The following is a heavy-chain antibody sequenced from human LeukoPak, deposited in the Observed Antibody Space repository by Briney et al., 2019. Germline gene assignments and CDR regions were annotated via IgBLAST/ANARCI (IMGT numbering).Heavy chain of an antibody. V-gene: IGHV1-2*02. CDR3: ARGSITIFGVVPTPFDP. J-gene: IGHJ5*02. Sequence: ASVKVSCKASGYTFTGYYMHWVRQAPGQGLEWMGWINPNSGGTNYAQEFQGRVTMTRDTSISTAYMELSRLRSDDTAVYYCARGSITIFGVVPTPFDPWGQGTLVTVSS. CDR1: GYTFTGYY. CDR2: INPNSGGT. D-gene: IGHD3-3*01.